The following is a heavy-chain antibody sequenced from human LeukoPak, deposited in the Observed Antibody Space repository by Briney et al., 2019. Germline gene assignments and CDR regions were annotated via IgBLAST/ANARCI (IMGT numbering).Heavy chain of an antibody. CDR3: ASESSSVDY. CDR1: GFTVSSNY. V-gene: IGHV3-53*01. Sequence: GGSLRLSCAASGFTVSSNYMSWVRQAPGKGLEWVSVIYSGDKTYYADSVKGRFTISRDNSKNTLYLQMNSLRAGDTAVYYCASESSSVDYWGQGTLVTVSS. CDR2: IYSGDKT. D-gene: IGHD6-13*01. J-gene: IGHJ4*02.